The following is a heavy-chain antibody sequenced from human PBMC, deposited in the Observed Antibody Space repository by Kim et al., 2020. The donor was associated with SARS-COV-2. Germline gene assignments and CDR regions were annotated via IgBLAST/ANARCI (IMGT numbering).Heavy chain of an antibody. CDR2: IIPIFGTA. Sequence: SVKVSCKASGGTFSSYAISWVRQAPGQGLEWMGGIIPIFGTANYAQKFQGRVTITADESTSTAYMELSSLRSEDTAVYYCASAVDTAMGTELYYYYYGMDVWGQGTTVTVSS. D-gene: IGHD5-18*01. V-gene: IGHV1-69*13. CDR3: ASAVDTAMGTELYYYYYGMDV. CDR1: GGTFSSYA. J-gene: IGHJ6*02.